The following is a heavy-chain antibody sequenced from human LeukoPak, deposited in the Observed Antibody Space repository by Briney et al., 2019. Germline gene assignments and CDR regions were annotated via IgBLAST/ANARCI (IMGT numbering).Heavy chain of an antibody. Sequence: GGSLRLSCAASGFTFSSYAMHWVRQAPGKGLEWVSGIRGSGGSTYYADSVKGRFTISRDNSKNTLYLQMNSLTAEDTAVYYCAKSICSSTSCYEGSYFDYWGQGTLVTVSS. V-gene: IGHV3-23*01. CDR3: AKSICSSTSCYEGSYFDY. D-gene: IGHD2-2*01. CDR2: IRGSGGST. J-gene: IGHJ4*02. CDR1: GFTFSSYA.